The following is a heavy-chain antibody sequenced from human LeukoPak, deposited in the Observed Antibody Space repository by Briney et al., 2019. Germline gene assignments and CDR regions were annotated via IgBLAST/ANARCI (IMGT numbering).Heavy chain of an antibody. CDR2: IYYTGTT. J-gene: IGHJ6*02. D-gene: IGHD1-1*01. CDR3: ARNRDVHNGMDV. Sequence: SETLSLTCTVSGGSISSYYWTWIRQHPGKGQEYIGYIYYTGTTYNNPSLKSRVTISIDTSKNQFSLKLTSVTAADTAVYYCARNRDVHNGMDVWGQGITVIVSS. V-gene: IGHV4-59*06. CDR1: GGSISSYY.